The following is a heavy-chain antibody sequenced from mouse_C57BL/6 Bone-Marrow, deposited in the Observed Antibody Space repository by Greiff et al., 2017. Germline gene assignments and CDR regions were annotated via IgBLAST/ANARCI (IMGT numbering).Heavy chain of an antibody. D-gene: IGHD2-1*01. CDR3: TLLLWYTLD. CDR1: GFNIKDDY. CDR2: IDPENGDT. Sequence: VQLQESGAELVRPGASVKLSCTASGFNIKDDYMHWVKQRPEQGLEWIGWIDPENGDTEYASKFQGKATITADTSSNTAYLQLSSLTSEDTAVYYCTLLLWYTLDWGQGTTLTVSS. V-gene: IGHV14-4*01. J-gene: IGHJ2*01.